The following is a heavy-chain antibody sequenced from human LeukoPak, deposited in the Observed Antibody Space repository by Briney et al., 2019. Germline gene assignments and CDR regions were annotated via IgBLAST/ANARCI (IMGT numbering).Heavy chain of an antibody. CDR2: ISSSSSYI. CDR3: ARAERRGGDY. Sequence: GGSLRLSCAASGFTFSSYSMNWVRQAPGKGLEWVSSISSSSSYIYYSDSVKGRFTISRDNAKNSLYLEMNNLRAEDTAVYYCARAERRGGDYWGQGTLVTVSS. CDR1: GFTFSSYS. J-gene: IGHJ4*02. V-gene: IGHV3-21*04. D-gene: IGHD2-15*01.